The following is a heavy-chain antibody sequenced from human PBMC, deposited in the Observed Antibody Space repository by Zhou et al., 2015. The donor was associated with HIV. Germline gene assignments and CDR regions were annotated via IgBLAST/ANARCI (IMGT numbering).Heavy chain of an antibody. CDR1: GFNFGSYG. J-gene: IGHJ6*03. CDR3: ARIRIKDIDYYHYYMDV. D-gene: IGHD3-3*02. Sequence: QVRLMESGGALVQPGKSLTLSCTGSGFNFGSYGLHWVRQAPGKGLEWLAVVTYDGNEIQYGDSAKGRFTISRDNAKNSLYLQMNSLRDEDTAVYYCARIRIKDIDYYHYYMDVWGKGTTVTVSS. CDR2: VTYDGNEI. V-gene: IGHV3-33*05.